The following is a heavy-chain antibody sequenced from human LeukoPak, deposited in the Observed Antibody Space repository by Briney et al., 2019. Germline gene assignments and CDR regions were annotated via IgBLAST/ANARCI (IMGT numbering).Heavy chain of an antibody. CDR2: IETSGTT. CDR3: AGDKWIQLFYYAFDV. Sequence: SETLSLTCTVSGGSITSGTYYWTWIRQPAGKGLEWIGRIETSGTTTYNPSLKSRVTISLDTSQNQFSLNLRSVTAADTAVYFCAGDKWIQLFYYAFDVWGQGTMITVSS. D-gene: IGHD5-18*01. J-gene: IGHJ3*01. V-gene: IGHV4-61*02. CDR1: GGSITSGTYY.